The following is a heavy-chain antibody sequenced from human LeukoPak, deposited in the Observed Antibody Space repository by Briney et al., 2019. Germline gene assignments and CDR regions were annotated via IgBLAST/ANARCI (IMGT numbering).Heavy chain of an antibody. D-gene: IGHD1-26*01. CDR3: AKGAGATPAPYYFDY. Sequence: GGSLRLSCAASGFTFSSYGMHWVRQAPGKGLEWVAFIRYDGSNKYYADSVKGRFTISRDNSKNTLYLQMNSLRAEDTAVYYCAKGAGATPAPYYFDYWGQGTLVTVSS. V-gene: IGHV3-30*02. J-gene: IGHJ4*02. CDR2: IRYDGSNK. CDR1: GFTFSSYG.